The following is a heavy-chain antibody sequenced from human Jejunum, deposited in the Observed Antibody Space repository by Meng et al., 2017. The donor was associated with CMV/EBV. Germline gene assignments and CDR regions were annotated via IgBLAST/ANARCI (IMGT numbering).Heavy chain of an antibody. CDR1: FSSYW. V-gene: IGHV3-74*01. J-gene: IGHJ6*02. CDR3: ARAMTAATYNNYHYGMDV. D-gene: IGHD1-26*01. Sequence: FSSYWMHWVRQAPGKGLVWVSRIGIDGSSTNYADSVKGRFTISRDNAKNTLFLQMNSLRAEDTAVYRCARAMTAATYNNYHYGMDVWGQGTTVTVSS. CDR2: IGIDGSST.